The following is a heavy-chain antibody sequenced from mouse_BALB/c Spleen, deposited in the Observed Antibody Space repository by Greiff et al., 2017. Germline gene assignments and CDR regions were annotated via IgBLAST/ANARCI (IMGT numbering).Heavy chain of an antibody. J-gene: IGHJ4*01. D-gene: IGHD2-10*01. V-gene: IGHV2-2*02. CDR2: IWSGGST. CDR3: ASTYYGNYDAMDY. Sequence: VMLVESGPGLVQPSQSLSITCTVSGFSLTSYGVHWVRQSPGKGLEWLGVIWSGGSTDYNAAFISRLSISKDNSKSQVFFKMNSLQANDTAIYYCASTYYGNYDAMDYWGQGTSVTVSS. CDR1: GFSLTSYG.